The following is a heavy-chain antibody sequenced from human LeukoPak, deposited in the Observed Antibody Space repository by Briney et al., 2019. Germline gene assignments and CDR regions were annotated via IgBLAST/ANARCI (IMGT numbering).Heavy chain of an antibody. V-gene: IGHV4-4*02. J-gene: IGHJ5*02. CDR2: IYHSGST. CDR3: ARTAAMVSLLRWFDP. Sequence: KPSETLSLTCAVSGGSLTNDDWWNWVRQPPGKGLEWIGEIYHSGSTNYNPSLKSRVTISLDKSKNQLSLRLNSVTAADTAVYYCARTAAMVSLLRWFDPWGQGTLVTVSS. CDR1: GGSLTNDDW. D-gene: IGHD5-18*01.